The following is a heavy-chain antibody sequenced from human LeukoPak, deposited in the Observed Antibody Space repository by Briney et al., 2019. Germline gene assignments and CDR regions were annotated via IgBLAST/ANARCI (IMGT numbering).Heavy chain of an antibody. CDR1: GFTFSGYP. J-gene: IGHJ4*02. CDR3: VKNSGWYRLDC. V-gene: IGHV3-30-3*02. D-gene: IGHD6-13*01. CDR2: ISYDGSNK. Sequence: GGSLRLSCAASGFTFSGYPIHWVRQAPGKGLEWVAVISYDGSNKYYADFVKGRFTISRDNAKNSLFLQMDSLRSEDTAVYYCVKNSGWYRLDCWGQGTLVTVSS.